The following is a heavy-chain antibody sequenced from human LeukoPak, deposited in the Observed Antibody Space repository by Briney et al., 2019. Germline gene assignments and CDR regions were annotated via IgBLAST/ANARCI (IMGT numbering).Heavy chain of an antibody. D-gene: IGHD3-22*01. Sequence: ASVKVSCKASGGTFSSYAISWVRQAPGQGLEWMGRIIPILGIANYAQKFQGRVTITADKSTSTAYMELSSLRSEDTAMYYCARETQDYYDSSGYYPYYFDYWGQGTLVTVSS. CDR2: IIPILGIA. J-gene: IGHJ4*02. CDR3: ARETQDYYDSSGYYPYYFDY. V-gene: IGHV1-69*04. CDR1: GGTFSSYA.